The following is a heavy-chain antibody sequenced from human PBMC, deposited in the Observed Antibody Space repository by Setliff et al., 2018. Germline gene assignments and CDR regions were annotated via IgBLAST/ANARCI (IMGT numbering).Heavy chain of an antibody. CDR1: GGSISTYS. Sequence: PSETLSLTCTVSGGSISTYSWSWIRQAAGKGLEWIGRMHGSGSTNYSPSLKSRVTMSGDTSKNQFSLKLSSVTAADTAVYYCARDWLIRNSGSYYWQEDYWGQGTLVTVSS. D-gene: IGHD1-26*01. CDR3: ARDWLIRNSGSYYWQEDY. J-gene: IGHJ4*02. V-gene: IGHV4-4*07. CDR2: MHGSGST.